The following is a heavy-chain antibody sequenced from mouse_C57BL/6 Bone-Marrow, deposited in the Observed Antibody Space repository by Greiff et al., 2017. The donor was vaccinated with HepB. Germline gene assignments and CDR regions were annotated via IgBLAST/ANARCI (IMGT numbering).Heavy chain of an antibody. CDR3: ARSADYYYGSSPFDY. Sequence: VQRVESGPELVKPGASVKISCKASGYAFSSSWMNWVKQSPGKGLEWIGRIYPGDGDTNYNGKFKGKATLTADKSSSTAYMQLSSLTSEDSAVYFCARSADYYYGSSPFDYWGQGTTLTVSS. J-gene: IGHJ2*01. CDR1: GYAFSSSW. CDR2: IYPGDGDT. D-gene: IGHD1-1*01. V-gene: IGHV1-82*01.